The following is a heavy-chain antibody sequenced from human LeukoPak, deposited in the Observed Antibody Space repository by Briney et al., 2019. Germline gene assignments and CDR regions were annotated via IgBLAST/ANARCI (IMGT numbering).Heavy chain of an antibody. J-gene: IGHJ5*02. Sequence: GGPLRLSCAASGFTFSSYSMNWVRQAPGKGLEWVSSISSSNSYIYYADSVTGRFTISRDNAKNSLYLQMNSLRAEDTAVYYCARSAGWTPFDPWGQGTLVTVSS. CDR3: ARSAGWTPFDP. CDR2: ISSSNSYI. D-gene: IGHD3/OR15-3a*01. V-gene: IGHV3-21*01. CDR1: GFTFSSYS.